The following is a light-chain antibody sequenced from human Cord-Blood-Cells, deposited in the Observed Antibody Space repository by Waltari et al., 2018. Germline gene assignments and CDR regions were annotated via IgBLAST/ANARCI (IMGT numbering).Light chain of an antibody. V-gene: IGLV1-47*01. CDR1: SSHIGSNY. CDR2: RNN. Sequence: QSVLTQPPSASGNPGQRVTISCSGTSSHIGSNYVYWYQQLPGTAPKHLIYRNNQRPSGVPDRFSGSKSGTSASLAISGLRSEDEADYYCAAWDDSLSGPVFGGGTKLTVL. J-gene: IGLJ2*01. CDR3: AAWDDSLSGPV.